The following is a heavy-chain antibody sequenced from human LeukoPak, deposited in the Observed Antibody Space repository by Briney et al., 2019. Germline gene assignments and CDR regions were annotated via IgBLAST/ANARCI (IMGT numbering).Heavy chain of an antibody. CDR3: ARLRGDYGDDY. D-gene: IGHD4-17*01. J-gene: IGHJ4*02. CDR2: ISTTSSYI. CDR1: GFTFSSYN. V-gene: IGHV3-21*01. Sequence: GGSLRLSCAASGFTFSSYNMSWVRQAPGKGLEWVSSISTTSSYIYYADSVKGRFTISRDNAKNSLYLQMNSLRAEDTAVYYCARLRGDYGDDYWGQGTLVTVSS.